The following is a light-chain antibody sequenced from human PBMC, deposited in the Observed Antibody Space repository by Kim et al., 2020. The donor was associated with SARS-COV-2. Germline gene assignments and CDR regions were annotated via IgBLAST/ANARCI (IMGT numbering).Light chain of an antibody. CDR3: QQYDSFSGT. V-gene: IGKV1-5*03. CDR1: QSIHSS. J-gene: IGKJ2*01. CDR2: KAS. Sequence: DIQMTQSPSTLSASVGDRVTITCRASQSIHSSLAWYQQKPGKAPKVLIYKASNLRSGVPSRFSGSGSGTEFTLTISSLQPDDFATYYCQQYDSFSGTFGQGTKLEI.